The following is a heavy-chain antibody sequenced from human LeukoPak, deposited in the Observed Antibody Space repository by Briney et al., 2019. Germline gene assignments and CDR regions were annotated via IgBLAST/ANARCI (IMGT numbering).Heavy chain of an antibody. CDR1: GGTFSSYA. D-gene: IGHD2-15*01. CDR2: IIPIFGTA. CDR3: ARDSGYCSGGSCQAAFDI. Sequence: SSVKVSCKASGGTFSSYAISWVRQAPGQGLEWMGGIIPIFGTANYAQKFQGRVTITADESTSTAYMELSSLRSEDTAVYYCARDSGYCSGGSCQAAFDIWGQGTMVTVSS. J-gene: IGHJ3*02. V-gene: IGHV1-69*01.